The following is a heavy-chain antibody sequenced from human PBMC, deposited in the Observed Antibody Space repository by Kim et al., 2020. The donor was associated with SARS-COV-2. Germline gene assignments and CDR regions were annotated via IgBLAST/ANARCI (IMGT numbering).Heavy chain of an antibody. CDR3: ARPAGGFGDRLDY. CDR2: IIPMVGIP. Sequence: SLKVSCKVFGETFSSYNINWVRQAPGQGLEWMGRIIPMVGIPDYAQKFQGRVTITADRTTSTAYMDVSSLTSEDTAVYYCARPAGGFGDRLDYLGLGTLVTVAS. CDR1: GETFSSYN. D-gene: IGHD3-10*01. J-gene: IGHJ4*02. V-gene: IGHV1-69*02.